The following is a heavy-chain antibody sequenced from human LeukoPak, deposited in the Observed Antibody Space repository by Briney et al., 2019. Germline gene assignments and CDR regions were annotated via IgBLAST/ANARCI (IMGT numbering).Heavy chain of an antibody. CDR2: IYYSGST. V-gene: IGHV4-31*03. CDR1: GGSISSGGYY. CDR3: ASKSTAWTIDY. D-gene: IGHD3/OR15-3a*01. J-gene: IGHJ4*02. Sequence: SQTLSLTCTVSGGSISSGGYYWSWIRQHPGKGLEWIGYIYYSGSTYYNPSLKSRVTLSIDTPKNQFSLRLSSVTAADTAVYYCASKSTAWTIDYWGQGTLVTVSS.